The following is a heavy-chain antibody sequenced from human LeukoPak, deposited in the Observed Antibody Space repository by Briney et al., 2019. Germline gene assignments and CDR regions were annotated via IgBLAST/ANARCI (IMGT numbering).Heavy chain of an antibody. D-gene: IGHD2-21*02. Sequence: SETLSLTCAVYGGSFSGYYWSWIRQPPGKGLEWIGEINHSGSTNYNPSLKSRVTISMDTSKNHFSLSLSSVTAADTAVYYCARNDAKMVTVDYWGQGTLVTVSS. J-gene: IGHJ4*02. CDR2: INHSGST. V-gene: IGHV4-34*01. CDR3: ARNDAKMVTVDY. CDR1: GGSFSGYY.